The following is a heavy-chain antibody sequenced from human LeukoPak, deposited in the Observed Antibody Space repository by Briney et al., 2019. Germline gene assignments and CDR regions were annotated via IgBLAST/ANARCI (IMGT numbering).Heavy chain of an antibody. V-gene: IGHV4-30-4*01. CDR2: IYYSGST. D-gene: IGHD3-10*01. J-gene: IGHJ3*02. CDR3: ARGGTVRGYAFDI. CDR1: GGSISSGDYY. Sequence: SETLSLTCTVSGGSISSGDYYWSWIRQPPGKGLEWIGYIYYSGSTYYNPSLKSRVTISVDTSKNQFSLKLSSVTAADTAVYYCARGGTVRGYAFDIWGQGTMVTVSS.